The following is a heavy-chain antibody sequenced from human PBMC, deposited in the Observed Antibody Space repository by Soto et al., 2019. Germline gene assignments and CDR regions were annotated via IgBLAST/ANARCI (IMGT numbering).Heavy chain of an antibody. D-gene: IGHD6-19*01. CDR3: ARQGYISGWRGNWFDP. J-gene: IGHJ5*02. CDR2: IYYSGST. CDR1: GGSINSNNYY. Sequence: PSETLSLTCTVSGGSINSNNYYWGWIRQPPGKGLEWIGGIYYSGSTYYNPSLKSRLTISVDTSKNQFSLILNSVTAADTAVYYCARQGYISGWRGNWFDPWGQGTLVTVSS. V-gene: IGHV4-39*01.